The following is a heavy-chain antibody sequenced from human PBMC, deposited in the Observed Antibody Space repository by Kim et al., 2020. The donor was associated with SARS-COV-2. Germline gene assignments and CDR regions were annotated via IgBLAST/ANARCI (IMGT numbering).Heavy chain of an antibody. D-gene: IGHD6-19*01. V-gene: IGHV4-59*01. CDR2: IYYSGST. CDR1: GGSISSYY. CDR3: ARVGVRQWLPTDYYFDY. Sequence: SETLSLTCTVSGGSISSYYWSWIRQPPGKGLEWIGYIYYSGSTNYNASLKSRVTISVDTSKNQFSLKLSSVTAADTAVYYCARVGVRQWLPTDYYFDYWGQGTLVTVSS. J-gene: IGHJ4*02.